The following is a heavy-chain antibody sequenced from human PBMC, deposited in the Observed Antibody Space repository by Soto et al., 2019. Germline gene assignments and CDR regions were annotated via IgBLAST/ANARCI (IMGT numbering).Heavy chain of an antibody. CDR3: ARDIPKRGRRMEY. Sequence: SVKVSCKASGGTFSSYAIGWVRQAPGQGLEWMGGIIPIFGTANYAQKFQGRVTITADKSTSTAYMELSSLRSEDTAVYYCARDIPKRGRRMEYWGQGTLVTVSS. D-gene: IGHD1-1*01. V-gene: IGHV1-69*06. J-gene: IGHJ4*02. CDR1: GGTFSSYA. CDR2: IIPIFGTA.